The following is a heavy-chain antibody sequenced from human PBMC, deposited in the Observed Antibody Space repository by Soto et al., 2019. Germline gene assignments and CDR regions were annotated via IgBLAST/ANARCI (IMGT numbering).Heavy chain of an antibody. CDR2: ISSSSSYI. CDR1: GFTFSSYS. Sequence: EVQLVESGGGLVKPGGSLRLSCAASGFTFSSYSMNWVRQAPGKGLEWVSSISSSSSYIYYADSVKGRFTISRDNAKNSLYLQMNSLRAEDTAVYYCARSPQIEPFFTYYYYGMDLWGQGTTVTVSS. J-gene: IGHJ6*02. D-gene: IGHD3-3*01. CDR3: ARSPQIEPFFTYYYYGMDL. V-gene: IGHV3-21*01.